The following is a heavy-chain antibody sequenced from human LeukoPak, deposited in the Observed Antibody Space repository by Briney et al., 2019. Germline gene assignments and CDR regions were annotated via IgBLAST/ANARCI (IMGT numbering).Heavy chain of an antibody. CDR3: AKYGGSCLVVHFDY. CDR2: IKQDGSEK. D-gene: IGHD2-15*01. V-gene: IGHV3-7*03. J-gene: IGHJ4*02. CDR1: GFTFSSYW. Sequence: GGSLRLSCAASGFTFSSYWMSWVRQAPGKGLEWVANIKQDGSEKYYVDSVKGRFTISRDNSKNTLYLQMNSLRAEDTAVYYCAKYGGSCLVVHFDYWGQGTLVTVSS.